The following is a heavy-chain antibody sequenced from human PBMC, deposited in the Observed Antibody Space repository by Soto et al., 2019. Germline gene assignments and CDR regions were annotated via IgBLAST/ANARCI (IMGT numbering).Heavy chain of an antibody. CDR3: ARPKSAFGRDYGFDL. D-gene: IGHD3-16*01. CDR1: EFTFTSYA. CDR2: ISGSGGST. Sequence: EVQLLESGGGLVQPGGSLRLSCAASEFTFTSYAMSWVRQAPGKGLEWVSAISGSGGSTDYADSVKGRFTISRDSSKNTLYLQMNSLRAEDTAVYYCARPKSAFGRDYGFDLWGQGTMVTVSS. J-gene: IGHJ3*01. V-gene: IGHV3-23*01.